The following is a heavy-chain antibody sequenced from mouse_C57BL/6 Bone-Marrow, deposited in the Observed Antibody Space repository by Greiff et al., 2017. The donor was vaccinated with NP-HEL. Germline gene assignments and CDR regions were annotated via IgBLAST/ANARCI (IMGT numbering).Heavy chain of an antibody. V-gene: IGHV14-4*01. CDR2: IDPENGDT. Sequence: EVMLVESGAELVRPGASVKLSCTASGFNIKDDYMHWVKQRPEQGLEWIGWIDPENGDTEYASKFQGKATITADTSSNTAYLQLSSLTSEDTAVYYCTTGITRWAMDYWGQGTSVTVSS. CDR1: GFNIKDDY. CDR3: TTGITRWAMDY. J-gene: IGHJ4*01. D-gene: IGHD2-4*01.